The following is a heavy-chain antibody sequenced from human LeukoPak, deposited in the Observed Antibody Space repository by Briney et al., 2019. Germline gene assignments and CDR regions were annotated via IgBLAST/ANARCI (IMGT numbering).Heavy chain of an antibody. D-gene: IGHD3-10*01. CDR1: GVSIRSGGYA. CDR3: ARESNYHGSGTGWFDP. V-gene: IGHV4-30-4*07. CDR2: VYYSGST. Sequence: SQTLSLTCAVSGVSIRSGGYAWSWIRQPPGKGLEWIGYVYYSGSTYYNPSLKSRVTISVDTSKNQFSLKLSSVTAADTALYYCARESNYHGSGTGWFDPWGQGTLVTVSS. J-gene: IGHJ5*02.